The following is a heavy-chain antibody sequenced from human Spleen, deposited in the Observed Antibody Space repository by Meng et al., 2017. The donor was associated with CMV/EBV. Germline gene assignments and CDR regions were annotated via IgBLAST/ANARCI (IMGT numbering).Heavy chain of an antibody. V-gene: IGHV3-48*04. J-gene: IGHJ6*02. CDR3: ARSSGYFGSAYGIDV. Sequence: GESLKISCAASGFTFSSDGMNWVRQAPGKGLEWVSYISSSSTTIYYADSVEGRFTISRDDAKNSLYLQMNSLRAEDTAIYYCARSSGYFGSAYGIDVWGQGTTVTVSS. CDR1: GFTFSSDG. D-gene: IGHD3-22*01. CDR2: ISSSSTTI.